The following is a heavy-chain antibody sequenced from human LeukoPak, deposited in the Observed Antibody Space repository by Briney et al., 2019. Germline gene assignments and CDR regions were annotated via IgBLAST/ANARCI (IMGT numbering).Heavy chain of an antibody. CDR1: GGSIARTCYC. CDR3: ERRIFAVAGHYHIDS. Sequence: SARQSPIRPLYGGSIARTCYCSGRIRQPPGKGLEWIGSISYSGTTYYNPSLESRVTISVATSKNQCYLALNSVTAAASAGDYCERRIFAVAGHYHIDSWGQGTLVTVSS. CDR2: ISYSGTT. D-gene: IGHD6-19*01. J-gene: IGHJ4*02. V-gene: IGHV4-39*01.